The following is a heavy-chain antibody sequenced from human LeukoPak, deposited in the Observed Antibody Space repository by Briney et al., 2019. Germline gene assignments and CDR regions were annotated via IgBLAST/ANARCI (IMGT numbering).Heavy chain of an antibody. J-gene: IGHJ4*02. CDR3: ARPAKSYSSGWYYFDY. Sequence: GGSLRLSCAASGFTFSSYAMHWVRQAPGKGLEWVAVISYDGSNKYYADSVKGRFTISRDNSKNTLYLQMNSLRAEDTAVYCCARPAKSYSSGWYYFDYWGQGTLVTVSS. CDR1: GFTFSSYA. D-gene: IGHD6-19*01. CDR2: ISYDGSNK. V-gene: IGHV3-30-3*01.